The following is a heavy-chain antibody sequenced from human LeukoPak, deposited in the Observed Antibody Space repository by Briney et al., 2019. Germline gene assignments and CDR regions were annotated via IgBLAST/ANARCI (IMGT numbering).Heavy chain of an antibody. CDR1: GFTFSSYA. V-gene: IGHV3-30-3*01. CDR3: ARGSPYYDFWRRHLLDY. J-gene: IGHJ4*02. CDR2: ISYDGSNK. D-gene: IGHD3-3*01. Sequence: GGSLRLSCAASGFTFSSYAMHWVRQAPGKGLEWVAVISYDGSNKYYADSVKGRFTISRDNSKNTLYLQMNSLRAEDTAVYYCARGSPYYDFWRRHLLDYLGQGTLVTVSS.